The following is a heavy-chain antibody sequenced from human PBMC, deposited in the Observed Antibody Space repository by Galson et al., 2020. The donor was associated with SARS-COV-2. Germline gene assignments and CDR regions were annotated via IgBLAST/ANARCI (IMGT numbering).Heavy chain of an antibody. V-gene: IGHV3-30*01. J-gene: IGHJ4*02. CDR1: GYTFSSYA. CDR3: ASAVLSCGESFGY. Sequence: GESLKISCTASGYTFSSYAMHWVRQAPGKGLEWVAVISYDGSNTYYADCVKGRFTISTDNSKNTLYLQMNSLRAEDTAVYYCASAVLSCGESFGYGGQGTLVTVSS. D-gene: IGHD3-10*01. CDR2: ISYDGSNT.